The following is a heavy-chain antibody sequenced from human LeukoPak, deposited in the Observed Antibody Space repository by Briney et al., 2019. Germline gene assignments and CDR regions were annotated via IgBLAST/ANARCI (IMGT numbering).Heavy chain of an antibody. CDR3: AKRNHYYGSGSYTYYFDY. D-gene: IGHD3-10*01. CDR2: ISDSGGST. CDR1: GFTFSRFA. V-gene: IGHV3-23*01. J-gene: IGHJ4*02. Sequence: GGSLRLSCAASGFTFSRFAMSWVRQAPGKGLEWVSVISDSGGSTYYADSVKGRLTLSRDNSKNTLYLQMNSLRAEDTAVYYCAKRNHYYGSGSYTYYFDYWGQGTLVTVSS.